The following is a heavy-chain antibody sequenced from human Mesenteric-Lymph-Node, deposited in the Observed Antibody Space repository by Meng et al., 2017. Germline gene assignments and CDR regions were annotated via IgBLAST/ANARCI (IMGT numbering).Heavy chain of an antibody. D-gene: IGHD4-17*01. Sequence: SETLSLTCAVSGGSISSSNWWSWVRQPPGKGLEWIGEIYHSGSTNYNPSLKSRVTISVDTSKTQFSLKLSSVTAADTAVYYCARDIMVTTSYYYYYYGMDVWGQGTTVTVSS. V-gene: IGHV4-4*02. CDR3: ARDIMVTTSYYYYYYGMDV. CDR2: IYHSGST. CDR1: GGSISSSNW. J-gene: IGHJ6*02.